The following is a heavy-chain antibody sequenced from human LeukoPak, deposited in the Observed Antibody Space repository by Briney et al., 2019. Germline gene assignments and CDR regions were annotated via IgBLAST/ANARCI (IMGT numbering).Heavy chain of an antibody. Sequence: PGGSLRLSCTASGFTFSSYWMSWVRQAPGKGLEGVANIKQDGGEKYYVDSVKGRFTISRDNAKNSLYLQMNSLRAEDTAVYYCARLGARQVLDYWGQGTLVTVSS. D-gene: IGHD4-17*01. J-gene: IGHJ4*02. V-gene: IGHV3-7*01. CDR1: GFTFSSYW. CDR2: IKQDGGEK. CDR3: ARLGARQVLDY.